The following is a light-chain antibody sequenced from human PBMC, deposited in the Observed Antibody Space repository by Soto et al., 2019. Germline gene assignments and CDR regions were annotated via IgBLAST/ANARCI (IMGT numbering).Light chain of an antibody. V-gene: IGKV3-15*01. CDR2: GAS. CDR1: QSVSSN. CDR3: QQYNNWPTWT. J-gene: IGKJ1*01. Sequence: EIVMTHSPATLSVSPGERATLSCRASQSVSSNLAWYQQKPGQAPRLLIYGASTRATGIPARFSGSGSGTEITLTISSLQSEDFAVYYCQQYNNWPTWTFGQGTKVDIK.